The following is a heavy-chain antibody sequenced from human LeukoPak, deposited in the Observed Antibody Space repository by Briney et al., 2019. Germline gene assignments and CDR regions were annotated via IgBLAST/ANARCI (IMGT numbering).Heavy chain of an antibody. CDR1: GFTFSSYS. Sequence: PGGSLRLSCAASGFTFSSYSMNWVRQAPGKGLEWVSSISSSSSYIYYADSVKGRFTISRDNAKNSLYLQMNSLRAEDTAVYYCAREGGYGDYLFDYWGQGTLVTVSS. CDR2: ISSSSSYI. J-gene: IGHJ4*02. V-gene: IGHV3-21*01. CDR3: AREGGYGDYLFDY. D-gene: IGHD4-17*01.